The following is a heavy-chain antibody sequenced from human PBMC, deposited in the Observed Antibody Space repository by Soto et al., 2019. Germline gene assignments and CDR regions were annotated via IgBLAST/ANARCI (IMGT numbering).Heavy chain of an antibody. CDR2: ISSSSSYI. V-gene: IGHV3-21*01. CDR3: AGWYSSGWYWGGAFDY. Sequence: PGGSLRRSCAASGFTFSSYSMNWVRQAPGKGLEWVSSISSSSSYIYYADSVKGRFTISRDNAKNSLYLQMNSLRAEDTAVYYCAGWYSSGWYWGGAFDYWGQGTLVTVSS. CDR1: GFTFSSYS. D-gene: IGHD6-19*01. J-gene: IGHJ4*02.